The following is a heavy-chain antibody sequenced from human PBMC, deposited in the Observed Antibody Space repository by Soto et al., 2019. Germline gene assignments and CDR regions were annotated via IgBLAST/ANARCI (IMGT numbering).Heavy chain of an antibody. CDR3: ARDRTVTTMVRGVITRGWFDP. V-gene: IGHV1-69*06. J-gene: IGHJ5*02. CDR2: IIPIFGTA. CDR1: GGTFSSYA. Sequence: LVKVSCKASGGTFSSYAISWVRQAPGQGLEWMGGIIPIFGTANYAQKFQGRVTITAGKSTSTAYMELSSLRSEDTAVYYCARDRTVTTMVRGVITRGWFDPWGQGTLVTVSS. D-gene: IGHD3-10*01.